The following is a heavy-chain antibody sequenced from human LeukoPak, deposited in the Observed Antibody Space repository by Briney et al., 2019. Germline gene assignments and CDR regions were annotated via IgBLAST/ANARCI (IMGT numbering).Heavy chain of an antibody. CDR3: AKHSITMIVVVSSAIDY. D-gene: IGHD3-22*01. V-gene: IGHV3-23*01. J-gene: IGHJ4*02. CDR2: VSGSGGGT. CDR1: GFAFSSYA. Sequence: GGSLRLSCADSGFAFSSYAMSWVRQAPGKGLEGVSAVSGSGGGTYHADSVNGRFTISRDNSKNTLYLQMNSLRAEDTAVYYCAKHSITMIVVVSSAIDYWGQGTLVTVSS.